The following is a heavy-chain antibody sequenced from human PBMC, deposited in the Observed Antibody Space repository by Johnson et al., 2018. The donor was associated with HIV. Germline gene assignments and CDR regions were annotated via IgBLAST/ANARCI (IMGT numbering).Heavy chain of an antibody. V-gene: IGHV3-53*01. CDR2: IYSGGST. D-gene: IGHD6-19*01. CDR1: GFTVSSNY. CDR3: AKDEQWLNDAFDI. Sequence: MQLVESGGGVVQPGRSLRLSCAASGFTVSSNYMNWVRQAPGKGLEWVSVIYSGGSTYYADSVKGRFTISRDNSENTLYLQMNSLRAEDTAVYYCAKDEQWLNDAFDIWGQGTMVTVSS. J-gene: IGHJ3*02.